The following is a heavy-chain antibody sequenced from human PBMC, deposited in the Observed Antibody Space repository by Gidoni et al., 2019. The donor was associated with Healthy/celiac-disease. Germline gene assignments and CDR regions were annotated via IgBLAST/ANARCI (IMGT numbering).Heavy chain of an antibody. CDR2: IIPICGTA. V-gene: IGHV1-69*06. CDR1: GGTFSSYA. J-gene: IGHJ6*03. CDR3: AGGDYSSGWYGPHYYFYYMVV. D-gene: IGHD6-19*01. Sequence: SCKASGGTFSSYAISWVRQAPGQGIEWMGGIIPICGTANYAQKFRGRVTITADKSTSTAYMELSSLRSEDTAVYYCAGGDYSSGWYGPHYYFYYMVVWGKGTTVTVSS.